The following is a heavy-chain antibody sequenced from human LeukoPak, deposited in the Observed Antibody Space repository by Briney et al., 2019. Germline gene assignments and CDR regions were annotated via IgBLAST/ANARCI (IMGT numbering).Heavy chain of an antibody. D-gene: IGHD3-22*01. CDR2: ISSSCSTI. Sequence: PGGSLRLSCAASGFTFRSYEMHWLRQAPGKGVEGVSCISSSCSTIYFADSVQGRFTLSRGHAKNSLYLQMNSLRAQDTPVYYSARDTNFYDSSGDAFAYWGQRTLVTVSS. V-gene: IGHV3-48*03. CDR1: GFTFRSYE. J-gene: IGHJ4*02. CDR3: ARDTNFYDSSGDAFAY.